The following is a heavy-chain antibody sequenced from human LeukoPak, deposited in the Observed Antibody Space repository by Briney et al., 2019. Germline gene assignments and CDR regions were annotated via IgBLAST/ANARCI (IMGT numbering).Heavy chain of an antibody. CDR2: IWYDGSNK. CDR3: ARDHYGGNPDAFDI. CDR1: GFTFSSYG. J-gene: IGHJ3*02. D-gene: IGHD4-23*01. Sequence: GGSLRLSCAASGFTFSSYGMHWVRQAPGKGLEWVAVIWYDGSNKYYADSVKGRFTISRDNSKNTLYLQMNSLRAEDTAVYYCARDHYGGNPDAFDIWGQGTMVTVSS. V-gene: IGHV3-33*01.